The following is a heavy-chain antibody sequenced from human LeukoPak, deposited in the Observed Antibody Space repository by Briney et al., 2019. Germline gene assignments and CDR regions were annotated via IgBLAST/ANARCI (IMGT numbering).Heavy chain of an antibody. CDR1: GGSFSGYY. Sequence: SETLSLTCAVDGGSFSGYYWSWIRQPPGKGLEWIGEINHSGSTNYNPSLKSRVTISVDTSKNQFSLKLSSVTAADTAVYYCASTSCYDEGATAANWFDPWGQGTLVTVSS. CDR3: ASTSCYDEGATAANWFDP. CDR2: INHSGST. D-gene: IGHD2-2*01. V-gene: IGHV4-34*01. J-gene: IGHJ5*02.